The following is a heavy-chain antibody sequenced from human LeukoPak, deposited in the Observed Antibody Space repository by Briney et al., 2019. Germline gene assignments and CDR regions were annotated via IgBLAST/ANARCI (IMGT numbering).Heavy chain of an antibody. Sequence: SETLSLTCTVSGGSISSYYWSWIRQPPGKGLEWIGYIYYSGSTNYNPSLKSRVTTSVDTSKNQFSLKLSSVTAADTAVYYCATSSSSTSCIGYWGQGTLVTVSS. CDR3: ATSSSSTSCIGY. V-gene: IGHV4-59*12. CDR2: IYYSGST. D-gene: IGHD2-2*01. CDR1: GGSISSYY. J-gene: IGHJ4*02.